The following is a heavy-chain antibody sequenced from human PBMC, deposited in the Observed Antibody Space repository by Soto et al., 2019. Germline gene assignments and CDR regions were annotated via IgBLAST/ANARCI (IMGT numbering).Heavy chain of an antibody. Sequence: QVQLQESGPGLVKPSGTLSLTCAVSGGSISSSNWWSWVRQPPGKGLEWIGEIYHSGSTNYNPSLKSRVTISVDKSKNQFSLKLSSVTAADTAVYYCARWEGWQQLVRMSRFDPWGQGTLVTVSS. D-gene: IGHD6-13*01. CDR3: ARWEGWQQLVRMSRFDP. CDR1: GGSISSSNW. J-gene: IGHJ5*02. CDR2: IYHSGST. V-gene: IGHV4-4*02.